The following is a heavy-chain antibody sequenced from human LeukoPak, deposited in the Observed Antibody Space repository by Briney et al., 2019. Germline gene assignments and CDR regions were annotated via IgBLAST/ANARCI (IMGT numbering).Heavy chain of an antibody. J-gene: IGHJ4*02. CDR1: GFTFSSYG. Sequence: GGSLRLSCAASGFTFSSYGMHWVRQAPGKGLEWVAVISYDGSNKYYADSVKGRFTISRDNSKNTLYLQMNSLRAEDTAVYYCAKDIVGASVFDYWGQGTLVTVSS. CDR2: ISYDGSNK. V-gene: IGHV3-30*18. D-gene: IGHD1-26*01. CDR3: AKDIVGASVFDY.